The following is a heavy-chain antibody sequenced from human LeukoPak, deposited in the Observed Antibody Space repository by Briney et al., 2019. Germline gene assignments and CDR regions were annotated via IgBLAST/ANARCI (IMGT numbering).Heavy chain of an antibody. V-gene: IGHV3-48*02. CDR1: GFTFSTYS. D-gene: IGHD2-2*02. Sequence: TGGSLRLSCAASGFTFSTYSMNWVRQAPGKGLEWISYISSTSSTIYYADSVKGRFTISRDNAKDSLYLQMNSLRNEDTAVYYCARGIHKTHCSSASCYINWFDPWGRGTLVTVSS. CDR2: ISSTSSTI. J-gene: IGHJ5*02. CDR3: ARGIHKTHCSSASCYINWFDP.